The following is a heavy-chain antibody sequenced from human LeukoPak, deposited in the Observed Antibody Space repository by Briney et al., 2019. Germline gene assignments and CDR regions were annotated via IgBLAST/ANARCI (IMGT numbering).Heavy chain of an antibody. CDR3: AREEDSSGWIRTYDWFDP. J-gene: IGHJ5*02. Sequence: PGGSLRLSCAASGFTFSSYWMSWVRQAPGKGLEWVANIKQDGSEKYYVDSVKGRFTISRGNAKNSLYLQMNSLRAEDTAVYYCAREEDSSGWIRTYDWFDPWGQGTLVTVSS. D-gene: IGHD6-19*01. CDR1: GFTFSSYW. CDR2: IKQDGSEK. V-gene: IGHV3-7*01.